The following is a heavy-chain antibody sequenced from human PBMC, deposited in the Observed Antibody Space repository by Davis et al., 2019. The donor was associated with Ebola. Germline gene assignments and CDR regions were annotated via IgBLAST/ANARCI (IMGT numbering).Heavy chain of an antibody. Sequence: PSETLSLTCAVYGGSFSGYYWSWIRQPPGKGLEWIGEINHSGSTNYNPSLKSRVTISVDTSKNQFSLKLSSVTAADTAVYYCARDQHDILTGYSAWGQGTLVTVSS. V-gene: IGHV4-34*01. D-gene: IGHD3-9*01. CDR1: GGSFSGYY. CDR3: ARDQHDILTGYSA. CDR2: INHSGST. J-gene: IGHJ4*02.